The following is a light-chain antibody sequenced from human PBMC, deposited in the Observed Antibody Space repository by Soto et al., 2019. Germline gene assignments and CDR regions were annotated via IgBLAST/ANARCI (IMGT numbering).Light chain of an antibody. CDR2: GAY. CDR1: QSVINSY. CDR3: QQYGTAPWT. Sequence: EIVMTQSPATLSVSPGERATLSCRASQSVINSYLAWYQQKPGQAPRLLLYGAYNRATGIPDRFSGSGSGTDFTLTISRLEPEDFAVYYCQQYGTAPWTFGQGTKVDIK. V-gene: IGKV3-20*01. J-gene: IGKJ1*01.